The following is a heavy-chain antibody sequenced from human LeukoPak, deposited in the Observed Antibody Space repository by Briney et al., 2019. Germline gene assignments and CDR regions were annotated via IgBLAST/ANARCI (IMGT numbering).Heavy chain of an antibody. CDR3: ARDSLAAAGTRWFDP. CDR1: GFTFSSYS. V-gene: IGHV3-48*02. CDR2: ISSSSSTI. D-gene: IGHD6-13*01. J-gene: IGHJ5*02. Sequence: GGSLRPSCAASGFTFSSYSMNSVRQAPGKGLEWVSYISSSSSTIYYADSVKGRFTISRDNAKNSLYLQMNSLRDEDTAVYYCARDSLAAAGTRWFDPWGQGTLVTVSS.